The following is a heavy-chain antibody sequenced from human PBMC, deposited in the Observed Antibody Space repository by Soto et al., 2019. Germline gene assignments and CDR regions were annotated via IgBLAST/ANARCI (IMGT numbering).Heavy chain of an antibody. D-gene: IGHD6-13*01. CDR3: ARRIAAAGGYYYYAFDV. CDR2: IDPSDSKT. J-gene: IGHJ6*02. CDR1: GYNFDTYW. Sequence: PGESLKISCKGSGYNFDTYWINWVRQTPGKGLEWMGRIDPSDSKTKYSPSLEGHITISVDKSISTTYLQWSSLKASDTATYYCARRIAAAGGYYYYAFDVWGQXTAVTVSS. V-gene: IGHV5-10-1*01.